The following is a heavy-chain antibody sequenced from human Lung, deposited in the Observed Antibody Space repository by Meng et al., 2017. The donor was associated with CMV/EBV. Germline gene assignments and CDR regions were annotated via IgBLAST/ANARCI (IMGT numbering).Heavy chain of an antibody. CDR2: IKQDGSEK. J-gene: IGHJ6*02. CDR1: GFTFRTYW. CDR3: ARDRLVTTFYYFYGMDV. D-gene: IGHD2-21*02. Sequence: ESXKISXAASGFTFRTYWMTWVRQVPGKGLEWVANIKQDGSEKYYVDSVKGRFTISRDNTKNSVFLQMNSLRAEDTAVYYCARDRLVTTFYYFYGMDVWGQGXTVTVSS. V-gene: IGHV3-7*01.